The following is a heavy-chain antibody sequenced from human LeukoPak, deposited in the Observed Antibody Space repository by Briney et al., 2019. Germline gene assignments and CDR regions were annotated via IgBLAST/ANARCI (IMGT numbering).Heavy chain of an antibody. D-gene: IGHD4-17*01. Sequence: GGSLRLSCAASGFTFSSYAMHWVRQAPGKGLEWVAVISYDGSNKYYADSVKGRFTISRDNSKNTLFLQMNSLRPEDTAVYYCARDRTTVTFNCYYYMDVWGKGTTVTVSS. V-gene: IGHV3-30*04. J-gene: IGHJ6*03. CDR3: ARDRTTVTFNCYYYMDV. CDR1: GFTFSSYA. CDR2: ISYDGSNK.